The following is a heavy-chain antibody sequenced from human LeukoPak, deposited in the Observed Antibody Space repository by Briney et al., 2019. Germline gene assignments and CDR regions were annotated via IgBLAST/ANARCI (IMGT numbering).Heavy chain of an antibody. Sequence: GGSLRLSCAASGFTFDDYGMSWVRQAPGKGLEWVSGINWNGGSTVYADSVKGRFTISRDNAKNSLYLQMNSLRAEDTALYYCARGHSEAYYDILTALIFFDYWGQGTLVTVSS. D-gene: IGHD3-9*01. V-gene: IGHV3-20*04. CDR3: ARGHSEAYYDILTALIFFDY. J-gene: IGHJ4*02. CDR2: INWNGGST. CDR1: GFTFDDYG.